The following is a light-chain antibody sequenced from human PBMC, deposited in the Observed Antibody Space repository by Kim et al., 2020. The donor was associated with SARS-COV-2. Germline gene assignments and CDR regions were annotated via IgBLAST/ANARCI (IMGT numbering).Light chain of an antibody. CDR2: GAS. V-gene: IGKV3-20*01. Sequence: PSLAPGGRATLSCRARHSVTNNYVSWYRQRPGQPPRLLIHGASRRAPGIPDRFTGSGSGTDFTLTISRLEPEDFAVYFCQQNGGNFGGGTKVDIK. CDR1: HSVTNNY. J-gene: IGKJ4*01. CDR3: QQNGGN.